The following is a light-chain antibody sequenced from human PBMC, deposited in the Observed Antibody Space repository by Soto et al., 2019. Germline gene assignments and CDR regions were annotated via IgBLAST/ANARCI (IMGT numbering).Light chain of an antibody. Sequence: EIVLTQSPGTLSLSPGERATLSCRASQSISSSYLAWYQQRPGQAPRLLIFGASYRATGIPDRFSGRGSGTDFTLTISRLEPEDFAVYYCQQYSSSPPEFTFGPGTKVDSK. CDR3: QQYSSSPPEFT. CDR1: QSISSSY. J-gene: IGKJ3*01. CDR2: GAS. V-gene: IGKV3-20*01.